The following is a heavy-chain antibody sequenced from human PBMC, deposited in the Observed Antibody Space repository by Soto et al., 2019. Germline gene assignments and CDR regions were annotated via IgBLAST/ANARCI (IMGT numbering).Heavy chain of an antibody. V-gene: IGHV3-30*03. J-gene: IGHJ4*02. CDR3: TGEVASGY. CDR2: ISYDGSTK. CDR1: GFTFSSYG. D-gene: IGHD2-8*02. Sequence: QVQLVESGGGVVQPGRSLRLSCAASGFTFSSYGMHWVRQAPGKGLEWVAVISYDGSTKYYADSVKGRFTISRDNSRNTLYLEMNSLIADDTAVYYCTGEVASGYWGQGTLVTVSS.